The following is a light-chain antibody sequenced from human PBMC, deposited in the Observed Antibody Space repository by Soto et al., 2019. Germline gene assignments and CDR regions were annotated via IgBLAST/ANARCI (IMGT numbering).Light chain of an antibody. V-gene: IGLV1-44*01. Sequence: QSVLTQPPSVSGTPEQRVTISCAGSSSNIGSNVVNCYQHLPGRAPKLLIYGHNQRPSGVPDRFSGSKSGTSASLAISGLQSEDEDEYYCAAWDDTLSGFYVFGTGTKVTVL. J-gene: IGLJ1*01. CDR1: SSNIGSNV. CDR3: AAWDDTLSGFYV. CDR2: GHN.